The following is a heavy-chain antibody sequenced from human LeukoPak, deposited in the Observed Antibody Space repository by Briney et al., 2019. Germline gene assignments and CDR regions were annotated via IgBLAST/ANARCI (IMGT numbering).Heavy chain of an antibody. V-gene: IGHV3-23*01. CDR2: ISGSGGST. J-gene: IGHJ3*02. CDR3: AKDRRPWELYDAFDI. CDR1: GFTFSSYA. Sequence: GGSLRLSCEASGFTFSSYAMSWVRQAPGKGLEWVSAISGSGGSTYYADSVKGRFTISRDNSKNTLYLQMNSLRAEDTAVYYCAKDRRPWELYDAFDIWGQGTMVTVSS. D-gene: IGHD1-26*01.